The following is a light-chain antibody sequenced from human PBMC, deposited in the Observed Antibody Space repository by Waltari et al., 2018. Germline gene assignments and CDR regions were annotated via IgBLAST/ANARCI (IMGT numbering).Light chain of an antibody. Sequence: PSSGNAFLDWYQQKPGQAPKLVSYCVSNGASGVPDRFSGSGSGTDFMLTISRLEPEDVAVYYCMQARPAPWTFGQGTKVEIK. V-gene: IGKV2-28*01. CDR1: PSSGNAF. CDR3: MQARPAPWT. J-gene: IGKJ1*01. CDR2: CVS.